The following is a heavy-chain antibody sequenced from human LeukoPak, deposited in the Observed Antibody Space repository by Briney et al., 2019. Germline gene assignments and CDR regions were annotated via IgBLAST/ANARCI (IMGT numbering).Heavy chain of an antibody. J-gene: IGHJ4*02. D-gene: IGHD6-6*01. Sequence: GGSLTLSCAASGFTFSSLWLSWVRDSPGKGLEWVANINGDGSAKHYVDSVKGRFTISKDNARNSLFRQMDSLRAEDTAVYVCARDPRAAPHFDYWGQGTLVTVSS. CDR1: GFTFSSLW. CDR2: INGDGSAK. CDR3: ARDPRAAPHFDY. V-gene: IGHV3-7*01.